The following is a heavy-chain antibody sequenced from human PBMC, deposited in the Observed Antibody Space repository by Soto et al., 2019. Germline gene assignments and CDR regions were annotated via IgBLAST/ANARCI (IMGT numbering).Heavy chain of an antibody. CDR3: ARHSSYSSGWYDYYYYGMDV. V-gene: IGHV5-10-1*01. CDR1: GYSFTSYW. J-gene: IGHJ6*02. Sequence: GESLKISCKGSGYSFTSYWISWVGQMPGKGLEWMGRIDLSDSYTNYSPSFQGHVTISADKSISTAYLQWSSLKASDTAMYYCARHSSYSSGWYDYYYYGMDVWGQGTTVTVSS. D-gene: IGHD6-19*01. CDR2: IDLSDSYT.